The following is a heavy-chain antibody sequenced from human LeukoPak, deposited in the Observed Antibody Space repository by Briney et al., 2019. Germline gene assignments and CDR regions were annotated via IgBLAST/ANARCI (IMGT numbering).Heavy chain of an antibody. Sequence: SETLSLTCTVSGGSISSSSYYWGWIRQPPGKGLEWIGSIYYSGSTYYNPSLKSRVTISVDTSKNQFSLKLSSVTAADTAVYYCARHTIWAGFGELSLGAFDIWGQGTMVTVSS. J-gene: IGHJ3*02. CDR1: GGSISSSSYY. CDR2: IYYSGST. V-gene: IGHV4-39*01. CDR3: ARHTIWAGFGELSLGAFDI. D-gene: IGHD3-10*01.